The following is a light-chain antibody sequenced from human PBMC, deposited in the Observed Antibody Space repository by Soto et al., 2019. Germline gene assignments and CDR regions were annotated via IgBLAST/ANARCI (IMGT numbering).Light chain of an antibody. CDR1: SSDVGGYNY. V-gene: IGLV2-14*01. Sequence: QSVLTQPASVSGSPGQSITISCTGTSSDVGGYNYVSWYQQHPGKAPKLMIYAVSNRPSGVSNRFSGSKSGNTASLTISGLQAEDEADYYCSSYASSGSRLFGGGTKVTVL. J-gene: IGLJ3*02. CDR2: AVS. CDR3: SSYASSGSRL.